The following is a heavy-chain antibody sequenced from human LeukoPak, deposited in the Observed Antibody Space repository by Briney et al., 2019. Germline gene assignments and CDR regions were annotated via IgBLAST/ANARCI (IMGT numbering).Heavy chain of an antibody. V-gene: IGHV4-34*01. CDR3: ARTAGGDYPFYYYYGMDV. CDR1: GGSFSGYY. CDR2: INHSGST. D-gene: IGHD2-21*02. Sequence: PSETLSLTCAVYGGSFSGYYWSWIRQPPGKGLEWIGEINHSGSTNYNPSLKSRVTISVDTSKNQFSLKLSSVTAADTAVYYCARTAGGDYPFYYYYGMDVWGQGTTVAVSS. J-gene: IGHJ6*02.